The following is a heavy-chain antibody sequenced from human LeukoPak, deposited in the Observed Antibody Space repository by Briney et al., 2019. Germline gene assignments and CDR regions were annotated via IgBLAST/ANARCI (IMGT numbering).Heavy chain of an antibody. CDR1: GFTVSSNY. V-gene: IGHV3-23*01. J-gene: IGHJ4*02. Sequence: GGSLRLSCAASGFTVSSNYMSWVRQAPGKGLEWVSGISGSGSSTYYADSVKGRFTISRDNSKNTLFLQMNSLRAEDTAVYYCVKLSYDFWSGSFDYWGQGTLVTVSS. D-gene: IGHD3-3*01. CDR3: VKLSYDFWSGSFDY. CDR2: ISGSGSST.